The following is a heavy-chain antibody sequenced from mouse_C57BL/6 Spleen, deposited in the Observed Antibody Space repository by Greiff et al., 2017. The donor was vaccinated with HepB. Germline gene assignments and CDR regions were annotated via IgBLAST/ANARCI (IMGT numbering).Heavy chain of an antibody. Sequence: VQWVESGPGLVQPSQSLSITCTVSGFSLTSYGVHWVRQSPGKGLEWLGVIWRGGSTDYNAAFMSRLSITKDNSKSQVFFKMNSLQADDTAIYYCAKKGDYGSFYYAMDYWGQGTSVTVSS. D-gene: IGHD1-1*01. CDR2: IWRGGST. CDR3: AKKGDYGSFYYAMDY. J-gene: IGHJ4*01. V-gene: IGHV2-5*01. CDR1: GFSLTSYG.